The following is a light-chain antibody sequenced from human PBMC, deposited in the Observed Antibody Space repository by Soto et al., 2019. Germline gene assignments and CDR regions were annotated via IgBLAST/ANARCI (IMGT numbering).Light chain of an antibody. CDR2: NTN. Sequence: QAVVTQEPSFSVSPGGTVTLTCGLSYGSVSSSYYPTWYQQTPGQPPRTLIYNTNIRSSGVPDRFSGSILGHKAALTITGAQADDESDYYCVLYMGGAIWVFRECTKVTV. CDR3: VLYMGGAIWV. CDR1: YGSVSSSYY. J-gene: IGLJ3*02. V-gene: IGLV8-61*01.